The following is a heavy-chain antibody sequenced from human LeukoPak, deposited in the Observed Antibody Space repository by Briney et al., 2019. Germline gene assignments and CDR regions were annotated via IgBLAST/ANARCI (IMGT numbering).Heavy chain of an antibody. CDR2: ISGSASST. CDR1: GFTFSNYA. V-gene: IGHV3-23*01. CDR3: AMKAVPRPRLHDAFDF. D-gene: IGHD5-24*01. Sequence: PGGFLRLSCAASGFTFSNYAMSWVRQAPGKGLEWVSAISGSASSTYHADSVKGRFTISRDNSKNTLYLQMNSLRADDTAVYYCAMKAVPRPRLHDAFDFWGQGTVVSVSS. J-gene: IGHJ3*01.